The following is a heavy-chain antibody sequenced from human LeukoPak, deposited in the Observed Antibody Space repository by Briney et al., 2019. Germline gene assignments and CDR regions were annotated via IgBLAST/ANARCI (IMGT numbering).Heavy chain of an antibody. D-gene: IGHD5-12*01. CDR1: GDFLRPYF. CDR3: ARIFSSGYGLFNQ. V-gene: IGHV4-59*08. J-gene: IGHJ4*02. CDR2: IHYSGTT. Sequence: SETLSLTCTVSGDFLRPYFWSWLRQPPGRRLERIGYIHYSGTTNYNPSLKSRITISLDTSRNQFSLKLTSVTATDTAVYYCARIFSSGYGLFNQWGQGTLVTVSS.